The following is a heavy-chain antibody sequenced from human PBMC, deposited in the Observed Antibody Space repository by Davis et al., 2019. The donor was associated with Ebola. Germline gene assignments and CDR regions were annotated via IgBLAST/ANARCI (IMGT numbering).Heavy chain of an antibody. CDR3: ARLPAARNLGPQD. J-gene: IGHJ4*02. Sequence: GESLKISCAASGFTFSSYEMNWVRQAPGKGLEWISYISSSGSTKYYADSVKGRFTISRDNAKNSLYLQMNSLRDEDTAVYYCARLPAARNLGPQDWGQGTLVTVSS. CDR1: GFTFSSYE. CDR2: ISSSGSTK. D-gene: IGHD6-6*01. V-gene: IGHV3-48*03.